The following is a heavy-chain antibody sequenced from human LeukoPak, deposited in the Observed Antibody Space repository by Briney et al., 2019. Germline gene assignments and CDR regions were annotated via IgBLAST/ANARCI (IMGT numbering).Heavy chain of an antibody. CDR1: GYTFTGYY. Sequence: ASVKVSCKASGYTFTGYYMHWVRQAPGQGLEWMGYIYPNTGATKYAQKFQGRVTMTRDTSISTAYMELSRLRSDDTAVYYCARDRRDGYNLGWFDPWGQGTLVTVSS. V-gene: IGHV1-2*02. J-gene: IGHJ5*02. CDR2: IYPNTGAT. CDR3: ARDRRDGYNLGWFDP. D-gene: IGHD5-24*01.